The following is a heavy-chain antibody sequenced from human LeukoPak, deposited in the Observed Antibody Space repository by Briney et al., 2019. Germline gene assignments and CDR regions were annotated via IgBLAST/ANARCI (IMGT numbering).Heavy chain of an antibody. V-gene: IGHV1-3*01. J-gene: IGHJ4*02. D-gene: IGHD2-15*01. CDR3: AIHCSGGSCSRSYYFDY. Sequence: RAPVKVSCKASGYTFSSYAMHWVRQAPGQRLEWMGWINAGNGNTKYSQKFQDRITFTSDTSASTAYMELSSLRSEDTAVYYCAIHCSGGSCSRSYYFDYWGQRTLVTVSS. CDR2: INAGNGNT. CDR1: GYTFSSYA.